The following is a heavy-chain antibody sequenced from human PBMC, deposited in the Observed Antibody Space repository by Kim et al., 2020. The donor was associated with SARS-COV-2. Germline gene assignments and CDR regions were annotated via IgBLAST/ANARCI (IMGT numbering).Heavy chain of an antibody. J-gene: IGHJ6*02. CDR1: GGTFDSYS. CDR3: ARDDYDIYAMDF. D-gene: IGHD3-9*01. Sequence: SVKVSCKASGGTFDSYSITWVRQAPGQGLEWMGGIIPIFGTANYVQKFQGRVTITADESTSTAYMEMSSLRSEDTDVYYCARDDYDIYAMDFWGQGTTVTVSS. CDR2: IIPIFGTA. V-gene: IGHV1-69*13.